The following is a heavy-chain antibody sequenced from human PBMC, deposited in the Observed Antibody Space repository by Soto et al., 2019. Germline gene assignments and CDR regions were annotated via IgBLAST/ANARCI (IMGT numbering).Heavy chain of an antibody. CDR2: ISYDGST. J-gene: IGHJ6*02. CDR1: GFTFSSYA. Sequence: GGSLRLSCAASGFTFSSYAMHWVRQAPGKGLEWVAVISYDGSTYYADSVKGRFTISRDNSENTLYLQMSSLRAEDTAVYYCVKGFILTAYGMDVWGQGTTVTVSS. D-gene: IGHD3-9*01. V-gene: IGHV3-30-3*02. CDR3: VKGFILTAYGMDV.